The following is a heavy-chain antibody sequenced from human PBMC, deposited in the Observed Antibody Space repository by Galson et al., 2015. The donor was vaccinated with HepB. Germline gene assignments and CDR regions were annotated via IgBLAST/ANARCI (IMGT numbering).Heavy chain of an antibody. CDR3: ARAQRWEPNQDPYFDY. D-gene: IGHD1-26*01. V-gene: IGHV1-24*01. CDR2: FDPEDGET. J-gene: IGHJ4*02. Sequence: SVKVSCKASGYTLTELSMHWVRQAPGKGLEWMGGFDPEDGETIYAQKFQGRVTMTEDTSTDTAYMELSSLRSEDTAVYYCARAQRWEPNQDPYFDYWGQGTLVTVSS. CDR1: GYTLTELS.